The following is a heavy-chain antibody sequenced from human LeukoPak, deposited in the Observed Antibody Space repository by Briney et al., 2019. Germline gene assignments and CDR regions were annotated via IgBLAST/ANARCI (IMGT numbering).Heavy chain of an antibody. Sequence: SETLSLTCTVSGGSIISTSHYWGWIRQPPGKGLEWIGNIFYSGTTYYYPSLTSRVTVSIDTSESQFSLRLTSVTAADAAVYFCARVTYGRPGYWYFDLWGRGTLVTVSS. D-gene: IGHD3-10*01. J-gene: IGHJ2*01. V-gene: IGHV4-39*07. CDR3: ARVTYGRPGYWYFDL. CDR2: IFYSGTT. CDR1: GGSIISTSHY.